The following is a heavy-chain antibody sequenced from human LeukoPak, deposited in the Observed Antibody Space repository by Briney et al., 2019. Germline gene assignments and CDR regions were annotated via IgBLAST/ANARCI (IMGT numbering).Heavy chain of an antibody. CDR1: GFTFSSFA. CDR2: ISGSGGST. CDR3: AKPQHPFGELLSVY. V-gene: IGHV3-23*01. Sequence: GSLRLSCAASGFTFSSFAMSWVRQAPGKGLEWVSAISGSGGSTYYADSVKGRFTISRDNYKNTLYLQMNSLRAEDTAVYYCAKPQHPFGELLSVYWGQGTLVTVSS. D-gene: IGHD3-10*01. J-gene: IGHJ4*02.